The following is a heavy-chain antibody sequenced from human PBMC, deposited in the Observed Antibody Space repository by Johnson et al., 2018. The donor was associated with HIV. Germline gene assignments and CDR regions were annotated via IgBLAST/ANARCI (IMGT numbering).Heavy chain of an antibody. CDR2: ISWNSGSI. V-gene: IGHV3-9*01. CDR3: YCTDHFGRDYPGQDPRDVVGSLDI. J-gene: IGHJ3*02. Sequence: VQLVESGGGVVQPGRSLRLSCAASGFTFDDYAMHWVRQAPGKGLEWVSGISWNSGSIGYADSVKGRFTISRDNSKNTLYLQMTSLRQDDTAVYSCYCTDHFGRDYPGQDPRDVVGSLDIWGQGTMVTVSS. D-gene: IGHD3-16*01. CDR1: GFTFDDYA.